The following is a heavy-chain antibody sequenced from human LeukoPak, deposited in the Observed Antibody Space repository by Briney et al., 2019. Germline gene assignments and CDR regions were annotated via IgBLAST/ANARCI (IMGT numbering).Heavy chain of an antibody. CDR3: AGLNRYSSSWYSYYFDY. CDR1: GFTFSSYA. CDR2: INHSGST. V-gene: IGHV4-34*08. J-gene: IGHJ4*02. D-gene: IGHD6-13*01. Sequence: GSLRLSCAASGFTFSSYAMSWVRQAPGKGLEWIGEINHSGSTNYNPSLKSRVTISVDTSKNQFSLKLSSVTAADTAVYYCAGLNRYSSSWYSYYFDYWGQGTLVTVSS.